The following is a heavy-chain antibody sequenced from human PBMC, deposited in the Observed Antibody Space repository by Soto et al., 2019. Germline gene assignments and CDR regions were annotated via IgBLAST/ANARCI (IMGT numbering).Heavy chain of an antibody. CDR3: ARGPTYYYDSSGYYTDN. D-gene: IGHD3-22*01. CDR1: GGTFSSYA. J-gene: IGHJ4*02. Sequence: GASVKVSCKASGGTFSSYAISWVRQAPGQGLEWMGGIIPIFGTANYAQKFQGRVTITADESTSTAYMELSSLRSEDTAVYYCARGPTYYYDSSGYYTDNWGQGTLVTVSS. CDR2: IIPIFGTA. V-gene: IGHV1-69*13.